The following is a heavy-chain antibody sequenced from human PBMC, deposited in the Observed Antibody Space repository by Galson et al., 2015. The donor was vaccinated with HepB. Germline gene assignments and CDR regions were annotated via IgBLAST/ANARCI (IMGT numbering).Heavy chain of an antibody. V-gene: IGHV3-30*18. CDR2: ISYDGSNK. CDR3: AKLIAARPRDYFDY. D-gene: IGHD6-6*01. CDR1: GFTFSSYG. Sequence: SLRLSCAASGFTFSSYGMHWVRQAPGKGLEWVAAISYDGSNKYYADSVKGRFTISRDNSKNTLYLQMNSLRAEDTAVYYCAKLIAARPRDYFDYWGQGTLVTVSS. J-gene: IGHJ4*02.